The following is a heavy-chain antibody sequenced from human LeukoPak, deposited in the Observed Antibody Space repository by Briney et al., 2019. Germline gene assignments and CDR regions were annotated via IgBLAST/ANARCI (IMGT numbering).Heavy chain of an antibody. V-gene: IGHV3-23*01. CDR1: GFTFSSYG. CDR3: AKVRYYYDSSGYDY. J-gene: IGHJ4*02. D-gene: IGHD3-22*01. CDR2: ISGSGDST. Sequence: GGSLRLSCVASGFTFSSYGMSWVRQAPGKGLEWVSGISGSGDSTYYADSVKGRFTISRDNPKSTLYLQMNSLRAEDTAVYFCAKVRYYYDSSGYDYWGQGTLVTVSS.